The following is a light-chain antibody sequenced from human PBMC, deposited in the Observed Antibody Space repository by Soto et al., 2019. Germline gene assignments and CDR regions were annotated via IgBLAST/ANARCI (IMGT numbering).Light chain of an antibody. CDR1: QSVSSRY. J-gene: IGKJ2*01. V-gene: IGKV3-20*01. CDR3: QQYGSSPLYT. CDR2: GTS. Sequence: VLTQSPGTLSLSAGDRVTLSCRASQSVSSRYLGWYQKKPGQAPLLVIYGTSTSGSGSPDRFSGSGSGTDFTLTISRLEPEDFAVYYCQQYGSSPLYTFGQGTKLEIK.